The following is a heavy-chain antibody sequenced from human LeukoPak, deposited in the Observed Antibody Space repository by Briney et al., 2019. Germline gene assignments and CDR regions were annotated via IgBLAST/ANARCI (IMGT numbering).Heavy chain of an antibody. Sequence: SETLSLTCTVSGGSISSSSYYWGWIRQPPGKGLEWIGYVYYSGGTNYNPSLKSRVTISVDTSKTQVSLKLSSVTAADTAVYHCAREGGGSFRYFDYWGQGTLVTVSS. D-gene: IGHD1-26*01. CDR3: AREGGGSFRYFDY. V-gene: IGHV4-61*01. CDR2: VYYSGGT. CDR1: GGSISSSSYY. J-gene: IGHJ4*02.